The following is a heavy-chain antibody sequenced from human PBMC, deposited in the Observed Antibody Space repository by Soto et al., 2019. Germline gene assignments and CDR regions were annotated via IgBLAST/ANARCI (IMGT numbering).Heavy chain of an antibody. CDR3: ARQGRDGHNQGYGMDV. CDR2: THPGDSET. V-gene: IGHV5-51*01. J-gene: IGHJ6*02. Sequence: GESLKISCKGSGDSFNTYWIAWVRQMPGKGLEWMGITHPGDSETRYSPSFEGQVTISADKSISTAYLQWSSLKASDTAMYYCARQGRDGHNQGYGMDVWGQGTTVTVSS. CDR1: GDSFNTYW.